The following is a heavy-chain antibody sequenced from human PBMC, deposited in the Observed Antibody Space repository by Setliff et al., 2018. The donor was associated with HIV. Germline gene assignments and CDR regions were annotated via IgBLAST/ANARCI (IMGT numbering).Heavy chain of an antibody. J-gene: IGHJ6*03. V-gene: IGHV5-51*01. Sequence: GESLKISCTGSGYSFTNYWIGGVRHMPGKGLEWMGIIFPGDSDTRYSPSFQGQVTISADTSISTAYLQWRSLKASDTAMYYCARQPGRAAMGRENYYYYYMDVWGKGTTVTVSS. CDR2: IFPGDSDT. CDR1: GYSFTNYW. D-gene: IGHD2-2*01. CDR3: ARQPGRAAMGRENYYYYYMDV.